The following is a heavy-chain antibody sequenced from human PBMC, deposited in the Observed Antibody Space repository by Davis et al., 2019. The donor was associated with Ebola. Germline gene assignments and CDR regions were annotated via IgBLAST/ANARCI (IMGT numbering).Heavy chain of an antibody. Sequence: GGSLRLSCAASGFTFSSYAMHWVRQAPGKGLEWVAVISYDGSNKYYADSVKGRFTISRDNSKNTLYLQMNSLRAGDTAVYYCASLYCSRGTCHFDSWGQGVLVTVSS. D-gene: IGHD2-15*01. CDR3: ASLYCSRGTCHFDS. CDR2: ISYDGSNK. CDR1: GFTFSSYA. J-gene: IGHJ5*01. V-gene: IGHV3-30*14.